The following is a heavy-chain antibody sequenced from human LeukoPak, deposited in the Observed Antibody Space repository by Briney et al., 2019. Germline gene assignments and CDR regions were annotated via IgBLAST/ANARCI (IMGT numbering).Heavy chain of an antibody. V-gene: IGHV4-59*01. CDR1: GGSISSYY. Sequence: NPSETLSLNCTVSGGSISSYYWSWIGQPPGKGLEWIGYVYYSGSTNYNPAIKSRVTISVDTSKNQFSLKLSSVTAADTAVYYWARGAAGQQLALYDYWREGNLVTVSS. J-gene: IGHJ4*02. CDR2: VYYSGST. CDR3: ARGAAGQQLALYDY. D-gene: IGHD6-13*01.